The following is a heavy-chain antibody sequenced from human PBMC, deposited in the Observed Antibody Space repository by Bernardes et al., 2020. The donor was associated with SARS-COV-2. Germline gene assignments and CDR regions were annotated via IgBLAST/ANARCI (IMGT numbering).Heavy chain of an antibody. V-gene: IGHV3-33*05. CDR2: TTYDGKSK. CDR3: ARDSRRGDY. CDR1: GFTFSSYG. J-gene: IGHJ4*02. Sequence: GGSLRLSCVASGFTFSSYGMHWVRQAPGKGLEWVAVTTYDGKSKNYADSVKGRFTISRDNSKDTLYLQMDSLRVEDTAIYYCARDSRRGDYWGQGTPVTVSS.